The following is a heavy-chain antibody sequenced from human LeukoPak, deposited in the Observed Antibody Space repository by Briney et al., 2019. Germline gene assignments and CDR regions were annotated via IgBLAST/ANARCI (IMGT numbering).Heavy chain of an antibody. V-gene: IGHV4-59*01. D-gene: IGHD4-11*01. CDR1: GGSISSYY. CDR2: IYYSGST. Sequence: PSETLSLTCTVSGGSISSYYWSWIRQPPGKGLEWIGYIYYSGSTNYNPSLKSRVTISVDTSKNQFSLKLSSVTAADTAVYYCARDRGDDYSPFFDYWGQGTLSPSPQ. CDR3: ARDRGDDYSPFFDY. J-gene: IGHJ4*02.